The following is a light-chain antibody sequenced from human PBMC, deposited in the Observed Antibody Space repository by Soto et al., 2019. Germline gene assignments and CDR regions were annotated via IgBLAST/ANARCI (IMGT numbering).Light chain of an antibody. Sequence: DIQMTQSPSSLSASVGDRVTITCRASQTISKFLNWYQQKPGKAPKLLISVAYSLQSGVPSRFSGGGSGTDFTLTISSLQPEDFATYYCQQSYSTPETFGQGTKVDIK. V-gene: IGKV1-39*01. CDR1: QTISKF. CDR2: VAY. J-gene: IGKJ1*01. CDR3: QQSYSTPET.